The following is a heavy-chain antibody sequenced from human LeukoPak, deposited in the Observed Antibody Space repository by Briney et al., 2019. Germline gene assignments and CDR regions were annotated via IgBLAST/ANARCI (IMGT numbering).Heavy chain of an antibody. CDR3: AREGPGSGWYYWFDP. CDR2: ISYDGSNK. D-gene: IGHD6-19*01. Sequence: GGSLRLSCAASGFTFSSYAMHWVRQAPGKGLEWVAVISYDGSNKYYADSVKGRFTISRDNSKNTLYLQMNSLRAEDTAVYYCAREGPGSGWYYWFDPWGQGTLVTVSS. J-gene: IGHJ5*02. V-gene: IGHV3-30-3*01. CDR1: GFTFSSYA.